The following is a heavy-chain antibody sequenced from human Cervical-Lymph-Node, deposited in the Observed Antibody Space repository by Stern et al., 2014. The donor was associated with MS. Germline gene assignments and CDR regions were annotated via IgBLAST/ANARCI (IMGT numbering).Heavy chain of an antibody. J-gene: IGHJ4*02. CDR3: ARVLRQRVIGAPGAGYYFDY. V-gene: IGHV4-59*01. Sequence: QVQLQESGPGLVKPSETLSLTCTVSGDSINYNYWGWIRQPPGKALEWIGYIFYRGSTTYNPSLKTRVTISVDTSKNQFSLKLSSVTAADTAVYYCARVLRQRVIGAPGAGYYFDYWGQGTLVTVPS. D-gene: IGHD6-13*01. CDR2: IFYRGST. CDR1: GDSINYNY.